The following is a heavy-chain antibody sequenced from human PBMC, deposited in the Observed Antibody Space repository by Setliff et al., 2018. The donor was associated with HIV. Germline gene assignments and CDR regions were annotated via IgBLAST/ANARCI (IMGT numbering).Heavy chain of an antibody. Sequence: ASVKVSCKASAYSFTNYDLNWVRQATGQGLEWMGWMNPKRGKTGYAQKFQGRVTITRNTSISTVYMDLDSLSSDDAAVYYCARGFYDFFYNYYMDVWGKGTTVTVSS. D-gene: IGHD3-3*01. CDR2: MNPKRGKT. CDR3: ARGFYDFFYNYYMDV. J-gene: IGHJ6*03. V-gene: IGHV1-8*03. CDR1: AYSFTNYD.